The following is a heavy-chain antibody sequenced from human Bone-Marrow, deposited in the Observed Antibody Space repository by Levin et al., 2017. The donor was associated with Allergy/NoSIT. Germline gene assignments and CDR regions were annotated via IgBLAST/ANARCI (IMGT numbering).Heavy chain of an antibody. J-gene: IGHJ4*02. CDR1: GFIFSGYG. CDR3: AASYCTTARCYALDY. Sequence: AGGSLRLSCEASGFIFSGYGMHWVRQAPGKGLEWVAIIWYDAAKQYYSDSVKGRFTISRDNSKDTLYLQMNSLRAEDTATYYYAASYCTTARCYALDYWGQGALVTVSS. V-gene: IGHV3-33*01. D-gene: IGHD2-2*01. CDR2: IWYDAAKQ.